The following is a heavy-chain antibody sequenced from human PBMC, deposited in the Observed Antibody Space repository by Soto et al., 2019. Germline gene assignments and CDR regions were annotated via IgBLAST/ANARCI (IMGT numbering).Heavy chain of an antibody. D-gene: IGHD2-2*01. J-gene: IGHJ6*02. Sequence: ASVKVSCKASGGTFSSYAISWVRQAPGQGLEWMGGIIPIFGTANYAQKFQGRVTITADESTSTAYMELSSLRSEDTAVYYCARYCSSTSCYFYHYYGMDVWGQGTTVTVSS. CDR1: GGTFSSYA. CDR3: ARYCSSTSCYFYHYYGMDV. V-gene: IGHV1-69*13. CDR2: IIPIFGTA.